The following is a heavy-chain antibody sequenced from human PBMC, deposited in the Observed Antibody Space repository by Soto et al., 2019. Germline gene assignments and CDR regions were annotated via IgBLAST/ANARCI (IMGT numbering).Heavy chain of an antibody. V-gene: IGHV4-30-4*01. CDR2: IYYSGST. J-gene: IGHJ3*02. CDR1: GGCISGDYY. D-gene: IGHD2-15*01. Sequence: PSETLSLTCTVSGGCISGDYYWNWIRQPPGKGLEWIGYIYYSGSTYYNPSLKSRVTISVDTSKNQFSLKLSSVTAADTAVYYCARATLLLPGGVDAFDIWGQGTMVTVSS. CDR3: ARATLLLPGGVDAFDI.